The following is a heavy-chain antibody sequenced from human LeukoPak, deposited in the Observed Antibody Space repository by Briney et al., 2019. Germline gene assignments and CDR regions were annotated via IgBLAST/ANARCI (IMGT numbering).Heavy chain of an antibody. J-gene: IGHJ3*02. CDR2: INSKTDGGTA. V-gene: IGHV3-15*01. Sequence: GGSLPLPCPASVFCFSNAWMVWVRRAPGKGVEWVGRINSKTDGGTAHYAAPMKGRFTISRDDSRNTLYLQINSLKTEDTAVYYCTRENRHSSGWYGAFDIWGEGTTVTVSS. CDR3: TRENRHSSGWYGAFDI. CDR1: VFCFSNAW. D-gene: IGHD6-19*01.